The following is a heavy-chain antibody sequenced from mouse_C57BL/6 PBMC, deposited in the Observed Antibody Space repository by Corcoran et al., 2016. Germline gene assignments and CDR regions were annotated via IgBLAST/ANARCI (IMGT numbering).Heavy chain of an antibody. CDR3: ALYGYDYFDY. J-gene: IGHJ2*01. V-gene: IGHV3-6*01. D-gene: IGHD2-2*01. Sequence: DVQLQESGPGLVKPSQSLSLTCSVTGYSITSGYYWNWIRQFPGNKLEWMGYISYDGSNNYNPSLKNRISITRDTSKNQFFLKLNSVTTEDTATYYCALYGYDYFDYWGQGTTLTVSS. CDR1: GYSITSGYY. CDR2: ISYDGSN.